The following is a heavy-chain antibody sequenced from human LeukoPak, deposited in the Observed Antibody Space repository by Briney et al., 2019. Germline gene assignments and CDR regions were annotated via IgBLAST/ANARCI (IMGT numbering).Heavy chain of an antibody. J-gene: IGHJ4*02. D-gene: IGHD2-21*01. CDR3: VREFYSALWD. CDR1: GFTFSTYW. CDR2: INSDGSGT. V-gene: IGHV3-74*01. Sequence: GGSLRLSSAASGFTFSTYWMHWVRQAPGKGLVWVSRINSDGSGTGFADSLNGRFTISRDNAKNILYLQMNSLRAEDTAVYYCVREFYSALWDWGQGTLVTVSS.